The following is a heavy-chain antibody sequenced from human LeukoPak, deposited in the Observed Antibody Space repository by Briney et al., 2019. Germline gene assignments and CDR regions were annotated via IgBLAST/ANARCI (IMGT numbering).Heavy chain of an antibody. D-gene: IGHD3-9*01. J-gene: IGHJ4*02. CDR3: ARDYILTGYLDY. V-gene: IGHV3-30*04. CDR2: ISYDGSNK. Sequence: GGSLRLSCAASGLTFSSYAMHWVRQAPGKGLEWVAVISYDGSNKYYADSVKGRFTISRDNSKNTLYLQMNSLRAEDTAVYYCARDYILTGYLDYWGQGTLVTVSS. CDR1: GLTFSSYA.